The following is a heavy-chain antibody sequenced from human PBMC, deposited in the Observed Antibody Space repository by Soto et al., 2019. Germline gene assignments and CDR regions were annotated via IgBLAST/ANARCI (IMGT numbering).Heavy chain of an antibody. J-gene: IGHJ3*02. D-gene: IGHD2-15*01. V-gene: IGHV1-69*12. CDR1: GGTFSSYA. CDR3: ARGWYRVVSPDAFVGSNGHFDI. Sequence: QVQLVQSGAEVKKPGSSVKVSCKASGGTFSSYAISWVRQAPGQGLEWMGGIIPIFGTANYAQKFQGRVTITADESTSTAYMELSSLRSEDTAVYYCARGWYRVVSPDAFVGSNGHFDIWGQGTMVTVSS. CDR2: IIPIFGTA.